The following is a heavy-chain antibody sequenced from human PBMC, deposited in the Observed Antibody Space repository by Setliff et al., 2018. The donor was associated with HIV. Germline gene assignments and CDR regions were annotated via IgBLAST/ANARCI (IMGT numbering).Heavy chain of an antibody. CDR1: GYGFTSYW. J-gene: IGHJ4*02. D-gene: IGHD3-10*01. CDR3: ARQTVSGLLDFDY. Sequence: GGALDIYCQGSGYGFTSYWIGWVRQMPGKGLEWRGIISPGCPDTRYSPSFQGQVTISADNSISTAYLQWRSLQASDTAMYYCARQTVSGLLDFDYWGQGTLVTVSS. V-gene: IGHV5-51*01. CDR2: ISPGCPDT.